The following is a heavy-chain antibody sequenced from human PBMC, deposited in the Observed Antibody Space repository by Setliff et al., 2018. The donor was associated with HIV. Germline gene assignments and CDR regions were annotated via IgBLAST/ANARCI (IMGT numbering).Heavy chain of an antibody. CDR1: GFTFSSYG. J-gene: IGHJ4*02. V-gene: IGHV3-30*02. CDR2: IWYDGSKK. CDR3: AKDKGGYNWNYFDY. D-gene: IGHD1-20*01. Sequence: GGSLRLSCAASGFTFSSYGMNWVRQAPGKGLEWVAIIWYDGSKKYYADSVKGRFTMSRDNSENTLYLQMDGLGAEDTAVYYCAKDKGGYNWNYFDYWGPGTLVTVSS.